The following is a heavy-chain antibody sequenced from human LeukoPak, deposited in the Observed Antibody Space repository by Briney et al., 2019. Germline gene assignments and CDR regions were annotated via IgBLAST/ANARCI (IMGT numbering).Heavy chain of an antibody. CDR3: AAHMTTVTTEDY. V-gene: IGHV4-59*01. J-gene: IGHJ4*02. Sequence: PSETLSLTCAVYGGSFSGYYWSWIRQPPGKGLEWIGYIYYSGGTNYNPSLKSRVTISVDTSKNQFSLKLSSVTAADTAVYYCAAHMTTVTTEDYWGQGTLVTVSS. CDR1: GGSFSGYY. CDR2: IYYSGGT. D-gene: IGHD4-11*01.